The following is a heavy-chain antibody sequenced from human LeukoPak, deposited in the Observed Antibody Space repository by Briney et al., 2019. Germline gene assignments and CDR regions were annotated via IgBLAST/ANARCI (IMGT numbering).Heavy chain of an antibody. V-gene: IGHV3-30*02. CDR3: AKDTKGYCSGGSCYGFY. J-gene: IGHJ4*02. CDR2: IRYDGSNK. D-gene: IGHD2-15*01. Sequence: PGGSLRLSCAASGFTFSSYGMHWVRQAPGKGLEWVAFIRYDGSNKYYADSVKGRFTISRDNSKNTLYLRMNSLRAEDTAVYYCAKDTKGYCSGGSCYGFYWGQGTLVTVSS. CDR1: GFTFSSYG.